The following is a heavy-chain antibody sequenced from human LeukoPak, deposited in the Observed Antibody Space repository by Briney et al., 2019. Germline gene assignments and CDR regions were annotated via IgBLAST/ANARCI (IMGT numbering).Heavy chain of an antibody. CDR3: TVDPDEDIVVVVADNTNNWFDP. D-gene: IGHD2-15*01. V-gene: IGHV3-15*01. CDR2: IKSKTDGGTT. J-gene: IGHJ5*02. CDR1: GFTFSNAW. Sequence: GGSLRLSCAASGFTFSNAWMSWVRQAPGKGLEWVGRIKSKTDGGTTDYAAPVKARFTISRDDSKNTLYLQMNSLKTEDTAVYYCTVDPDEDIVVVVADNTNNWFDPWGQGTLVTVSS.